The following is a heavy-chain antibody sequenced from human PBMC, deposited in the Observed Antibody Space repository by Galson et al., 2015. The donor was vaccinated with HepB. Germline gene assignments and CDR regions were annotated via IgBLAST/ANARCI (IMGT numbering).Heavy chain of an antibody. CDR1: GLTFSSYA. Sequence: SLRLSCAAAGLTFSSYAMSWVRQAPGKGLEWVSGISDSGADTYYADSVKGRFTISRDNSKNTLYLQMNSLRAEDTAVYYCAKRKGNDWGEFDYWGQGTLVTVSS. D-gene: IGHD3-16*01. V-gene: IGHV3-23*01. CDR3: AKRKGNDWGEFDY. J-gene: IGHJ4*02. CDR2: ISDSGADT.